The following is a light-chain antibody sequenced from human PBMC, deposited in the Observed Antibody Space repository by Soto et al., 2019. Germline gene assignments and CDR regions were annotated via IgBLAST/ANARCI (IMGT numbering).Light chain of an antibody. CDR2: GAS. CDR1: KSVNSNY. Sequence: EIVLTQSPDILSLSPGARATLSCRASKSVNSNYLAWFQQHPGQPPRLLIFGASSRAIGIPDRFSGSGTETDFTLSITRLEPEDFGVYYCQQYGRSPFTFGQGTRLEIK. V-gene: IGKV3-20*01. CDR3: QQYGRSPFT. J-gene: IGKJ5*01.